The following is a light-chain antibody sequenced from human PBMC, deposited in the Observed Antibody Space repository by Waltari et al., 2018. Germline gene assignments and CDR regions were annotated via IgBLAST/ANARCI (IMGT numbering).Light chain of an antibody. CDR3: QQRSDWPIA. J-gene: IGKJ5*01. Sequence: EIVLTQSPATLALSPGERATLSCRASQSISNYLAWYQQKPGTAPRLLINESSKRANGIPDRFSGSGSGTDFPLTISSLAPEDFAVYCCQQRSDWPIAFGQGTRLEI. CDR2: ESS. CDR1: QSISNY. V-gene: IGKV3-11*01.